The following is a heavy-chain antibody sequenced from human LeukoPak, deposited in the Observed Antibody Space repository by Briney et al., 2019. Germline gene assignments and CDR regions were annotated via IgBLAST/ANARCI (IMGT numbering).Heavy chain of an antibody. Sequence: SGGSLRLSCGVCGITFNVYGMTWVRQAPGKGLEGVSAISCSGGSTYYADSVKGRFTISRDNSQNTLYMQMNSLRAEDTAVYYCAKDQLADAFDIWGQGTMVTVSS. CDR3: AKDQLADAFDI. D-gene: IGHD2-2*01. CDR1: GITFNVYG. V-gene: IGHV3-23*01. J-gene: IGHJ3*02. CDR2: ISCSGGST.